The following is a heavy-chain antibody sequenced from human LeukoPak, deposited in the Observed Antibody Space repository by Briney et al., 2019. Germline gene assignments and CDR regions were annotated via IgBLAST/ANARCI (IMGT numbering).Heavy chain of an antibody. CDR1: GGSISSYY. CDR2: IYYSGST. CDR3: TTAQKYVATFFYYYYMDV. Sequence: SETLSLTCTVSGGSISSYYWSWIRQPPGKGLEWIGYIYYSGSTNYNPSLKSRVTISVDTSKNQFSLKLSSVTAADTAVDYCTTAQKYVATFFYYYYMDVWGKGTTVTVSS. J-gene: IGHJ6*03. V-gene: IGHV4-59*01. D-gene: IGHD5-12*01.